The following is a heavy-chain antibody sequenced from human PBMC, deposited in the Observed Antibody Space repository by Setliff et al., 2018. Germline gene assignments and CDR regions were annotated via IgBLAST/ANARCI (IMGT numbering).Heavy chain of an antibody. Sequence: GASVKVSCKASGYTFSDYGITWVRQAPGQGLEWMGWISAYSGKAYYAQKLQDRATMTTDTSTGTAYLELRSLRSDDTAVYYCSRLVRYCTTTSCQRLSGDEYWGQGTLVTVS. D-gene: IGHD2-2*01. V-gene: IGHV1-18*01. CDR3: SRLVRYCTTTSCQRLSGDEY. CDR2: ISAYSGKA. CDR1: GYTFSDYG. J-gene: IGHJ4*02.